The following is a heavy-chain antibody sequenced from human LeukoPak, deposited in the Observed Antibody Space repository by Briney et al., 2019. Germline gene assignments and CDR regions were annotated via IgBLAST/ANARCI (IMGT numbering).Heavy chain of an antibody. D-gene: IGHD3-22*01. CDR3: ASNYYDSSGYTY. CDR1: GFTFSNYA. CDR2: ISFGGGYT. J-gene: IGHJ4*02. Sequence: GGSLRLSCVGYGFTFSNYAMTWVRQAPGKGLEWVSSISFGGGYTFYADSVKGRFTISRDNSKNTLYLQMNSLRAEDTAVYYCASNYYDSSGYTYWGQGTLVTVSS. V-gene: IGHV3-23*01.